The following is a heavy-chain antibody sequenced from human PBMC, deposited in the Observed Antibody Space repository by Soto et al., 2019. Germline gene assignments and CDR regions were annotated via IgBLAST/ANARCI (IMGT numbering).Heavy chain of an antibody. CDR1: GGSISSYY. Sequence: SETQSLTYTVSGGSISSYYGSWIRQPPGKGLEWIGYIYYSGSTNYNPSLKSRVTISVDTSKNQFSLKLSSVTAADTAVYYCARASNKRGYSYGPDYWGQGTLVTVS. J-gene: IGHJ4*02. V-gene: IGHV4-59*12. D-gene: IGHD5-18*01. CDR2: IYYSGST. CDR3: ARASNKRGYSYGPDY.